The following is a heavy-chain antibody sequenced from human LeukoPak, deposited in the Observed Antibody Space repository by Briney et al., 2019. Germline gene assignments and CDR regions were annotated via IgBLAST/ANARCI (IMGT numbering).Heavy chain of an antibody. D-gene: IGHD4-17*01. J-gene: IGHJ6*03. CDR1: GYSCTSYD. Sequence: GASVKLSCKASGYSCTSYDINWGRQAPGQGLEWKGGIILIFGTANYAPKFQGRVTITADESTSTAYMELSSLRSEDTAVYSSARGVGTTLRLGYYYMDVWGKGTTVTISS. CDR3: ARGVGTTLRLGYYYMDV. CDR2: IILIFGTA. V-gene: IGHV1-69*13.